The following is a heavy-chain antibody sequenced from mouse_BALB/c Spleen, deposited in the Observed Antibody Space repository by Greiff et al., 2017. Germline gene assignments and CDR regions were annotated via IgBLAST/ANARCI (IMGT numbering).Heavy chain of an antibody. Sequence: EVQGVESGGGLVQPGGSRKLSCAASGFTFSSFGMHWVRQAPEKGLEWVAYISSGSSTIYYADTVKGRFTISRDNPKNTLFLQMTSLRSEDTAMYYCARSNGSSFDYWGQGTTLTVSA. J-gene: IGHJ2*01. CDR1: GFTFSSFG. CDR3: ARSNGSSFDY. D-gene: IGHD1-1*01. V-gene: IGHV5-17*02. CDR2: ISSGSSTI.